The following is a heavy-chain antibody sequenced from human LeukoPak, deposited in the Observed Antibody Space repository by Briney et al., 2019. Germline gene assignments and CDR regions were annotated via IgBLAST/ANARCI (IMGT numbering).Heavy chain of an antibody. Sequence: GGSLRLSCAASGFTVSSNYMSWVRQAPGKGLEWVSVIYSGGSTYYADSVKGRFSISRDNSKNTLYLQVNSLRAEDTAVYYCARAGSGQWYIDYWGQGTLVTVSS. J-gene: IGHJ4*02. D-gene: IGHD6-19*01. CDR3: ARAGSGQWYIDY. CDR2: IYSGGST. V-gene: IGHV3-66*01. CDR1: GFTVSSNY.